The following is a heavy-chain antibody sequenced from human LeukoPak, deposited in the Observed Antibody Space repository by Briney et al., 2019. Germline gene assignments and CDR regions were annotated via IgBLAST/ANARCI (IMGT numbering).Heavy chain of an antibody. CDR1: GFTFSSYA. D-gene: IGHD4-11*01. Sequence: GGSLRLSCAASGFTFSSYAMSWVRQAPGKGLEWVSAISGSGGSTYCADSVKGRFTISRDNGKNTLSLQMNSLRAEDTALYYCARERLTTTTFDSWGRGTLVTVSS. CDR3: ARERLTTTTFDS. J-gene: IGHJ4*02. V-gene: IGHV3-23*01. CDR2: ISGSGGST.